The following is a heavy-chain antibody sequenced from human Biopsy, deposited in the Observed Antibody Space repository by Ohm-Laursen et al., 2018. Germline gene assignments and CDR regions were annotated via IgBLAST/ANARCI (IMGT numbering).Heavy chain of an antibody. D-gene: IGHD3-10*01. J-gene: IGHJ4*02. V-gene: IGHV1-69*06. CDR1: GGTFTMFP. CDR2: ILPFYGTT. Sequence: SVKVSCKASGGTFTMFPISWVRQAPGQGLEWMGAILPFYGTTNFAQKFQGRVTLTADRSTSTAYMELSSLRSEDTGVYYCASSDGRSGFDYWGQGTLVTVSS. CDR3: ASSDGRSGFDY.